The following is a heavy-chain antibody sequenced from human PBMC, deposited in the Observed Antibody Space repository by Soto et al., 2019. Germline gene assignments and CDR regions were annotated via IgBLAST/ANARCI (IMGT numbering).Heavy chain of an antibody. CDR1: GYTLTSYD. D-gene: IGHD2-8*01. CDR3: AIGLHCTNDVCHEY. V-gene: IGHV1-8*01. J-gene: IGHJ4*01. Sequence: ASVKVSCKASGYTLTSYDINWVRQATGQGLEWMGRMNLNSGNTVYAQKFQGRVTMTRNTSISTAYMELNSLRSDDTAVYYCAIGLHCTNDVCHEYWGHGTLVTVSS. CDR2: MNLNSGNT.